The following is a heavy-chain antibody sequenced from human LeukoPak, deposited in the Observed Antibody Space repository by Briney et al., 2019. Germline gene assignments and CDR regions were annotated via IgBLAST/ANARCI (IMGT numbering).Heavy chain of an antibody. Sequence: GGSLRLSCAASGFTFNTYGMNWVRQAPGKGLEWVAVIWYDGSIKYYADSVKGRFTISRDNSKSTLYLQMNGLRAEDTAVYYCARDLTFGYSTSWAHLDYWGRGTLVTVSS. J-gene: IGHJ4*02. CDR2: IWYDGSIK. CDR3: ARDLTFGYSTSWAHLDY. D-gene: IGHD6-13*01. CDR1: GFTFNTYG. V-gene: IGHV3-33*01.